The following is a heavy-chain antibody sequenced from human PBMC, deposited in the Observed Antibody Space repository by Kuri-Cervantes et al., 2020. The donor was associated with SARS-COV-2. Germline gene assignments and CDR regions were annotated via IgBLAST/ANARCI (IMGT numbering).Heavy chain of an antibody. CDR2: INPNNGGT. J-gene: IGHJ3*02. CDR3: ARDADSSSWYPGAFDI. CDR1: GYTFTGYY. Sequence: ASVKVSCKASGYTFTGYYMHWVRQAPGQGLEWMGRINPNNGGTNYAQKFQGRVTMTRDTSISTAYMELSRLRSDDTAVYYCARDADSSSWYPGAFDIWGQGTMVTVSS. D-gene: IGHD6-13*01. V-gene: IGHV1-2*06.